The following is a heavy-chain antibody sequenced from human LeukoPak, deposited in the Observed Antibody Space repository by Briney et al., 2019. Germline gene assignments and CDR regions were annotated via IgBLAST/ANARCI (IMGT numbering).Heavy chain of an antibody. V-gene: IGHV4-39*07. CDR1: GGSISSSSYY. CDR3: ARDLGGYSDGSYYYYMDV. CDR2: IYYSGST. Sequence: SETLSLTCTVSGGSISSSSYYWGWIRQPPGKGLEWIGSIYYSGSTYYNPSLKSRVTISVDTSKNQFSLKLSSVTAADTVVYYCARDLGGYSDGSYYYYMDVWGKGTTVTVSS. J-gene: IGHJ6*03. D-gene: IGHD5-18*01.